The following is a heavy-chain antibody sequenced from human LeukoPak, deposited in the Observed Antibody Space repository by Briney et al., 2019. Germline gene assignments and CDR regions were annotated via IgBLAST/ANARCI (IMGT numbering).Heavy chain of an antibody. CDR1: GFTFSSYG. CDR3: ARDWVTTSYNWFDP. D-gene: IGHD4-17*01. J-gene: IGHJ5*02. Sequence: PGGSLRLSCAASGFTFSSYGMHWVRQAPGKGLEWVAFIRYDGSNKYYADSVKGRFSISRDNAKNSLYLQMNSLRAEDTAVYYCARDWVTTSYNWFDPWGQGTLVTVSS. V-gene: IGHV3-30*02. CDR2: IRYDGSNK.